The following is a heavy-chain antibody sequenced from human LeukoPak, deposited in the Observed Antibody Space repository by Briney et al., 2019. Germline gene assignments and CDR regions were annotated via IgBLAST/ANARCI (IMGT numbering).Heavy chain of an antibody. V-gene: IGHV3-30*04. Sequence: GGSLRLACAVSGFTFSSYGMHWVRQAPGKGLEWVAVISFDGTNKYYAASVKGRFTMSRDNSKNTLYVQMNSLRPEDTAVYYCARGGGTTDSAWYGYYFDHWGQGTLVTVSS. CDR3: ARGGGTTDSAWYGYYFDH. J-gene: IGHJ4*02. CDR2: ISFDGTNK. D-gene: IGHD6-19*01. CDR1: GFTFSSYG.